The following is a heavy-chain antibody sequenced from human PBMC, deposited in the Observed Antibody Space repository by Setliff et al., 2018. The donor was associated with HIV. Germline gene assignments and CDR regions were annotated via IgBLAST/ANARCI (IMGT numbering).Heavy chain of an antibody. CDR2: TIPMFGTA. V-gene: IGHV1-69*13. Sequence: SVKVSCKASGYTFTSYGMYWVRQAPGQRLEWMGRTIPMFGTANYAQKFQDRVTITADEFTNTAYMEVSSLRSEDTAVYYCARNGPHGSGWYNYFDFWGQGTLVTVSS. CDR1: GYTFTSYG. J-gene: IGHJ4*02. CDR3: ARNGPHGSGWYNYFDF. D-gene: IGHD6-19*01.